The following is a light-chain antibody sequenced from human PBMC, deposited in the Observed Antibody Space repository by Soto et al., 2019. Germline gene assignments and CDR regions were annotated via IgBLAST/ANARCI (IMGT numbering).Light chain of an antibody. CDR2: GAS. CDR1: QSVSSN. V-gene: IGKV3-15*01. J-gene: IGKJ2*01. Sequence: EIVMTQSPATLSVSPGERATLSCRASQSVSSNLAWYQQKPGQAPRLLIYGASTRATGIPARFSGSGSGTELNLTISSLQSEDFAVYYCQQYNNWPGTFGQGTKLEIK. CDR3: QQYNNWPGT.